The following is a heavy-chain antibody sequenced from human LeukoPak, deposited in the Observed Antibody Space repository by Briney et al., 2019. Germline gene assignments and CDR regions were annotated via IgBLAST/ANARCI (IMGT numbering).Heavy chain of an antibody. D-gene: IGHD3-10*01. V-gene: IGHV3-23*01. CDR3: AKDRQGFGFGEQLDYYYMDV. J-gene: IGHJ6*03. Sequence: GGSLRLSCVASEFTFSGYAMSGVRQVPGRGLEWVSVISGSGGSTYYADSVKGRFTISRDNSKNTLYLQITSLRAEDTAVYYCAKDRQGFGFGEQLDYYYMDVWGKGTTVTVSS. CDR2: ISGSGGST. CDR1: EFTFSGYA.